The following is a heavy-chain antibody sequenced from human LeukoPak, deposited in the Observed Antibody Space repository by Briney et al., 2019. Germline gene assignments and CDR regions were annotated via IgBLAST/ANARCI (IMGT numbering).Heavy chain of an antibody. V-gene: IGHV4-39*01. CDR3: ARRSDSGWWFDY. J-gene: IGHJ4*02. Sequence: SETLSLTCTVSGGSFSISSYYWGWIRQPPGKGLEWIGTIYYSGSTYYNPSLKSRVTISVDTSNNQFSLKLSSVTAADTAVYYCARRSDSGWWFDYWGQGTLVTVSS. D-gene: IGHD6-19*01. CDR2: IYYSGST. CDR1: GGSFSISSYY.